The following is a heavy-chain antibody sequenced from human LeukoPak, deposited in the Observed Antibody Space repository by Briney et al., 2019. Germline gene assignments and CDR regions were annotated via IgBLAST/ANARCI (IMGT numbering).Heavy chain of an antibody. V-gene: IGHV4-4*07. CDR3: ARVVLDYDFWSGYPNPYYYYMDV. D-gene: IGHD3-3*01. CDR1: GGSISSYY. CDR2: IYTKGST. Sequence: SETLSLTCTVSGGSISSYYWSWIRQPAGEGLEWIGRIYTKGSTNYNPSLKSRVTMSVDTSKNQFSLKLSSVTAADTAVYYCARVVLDYDFWSGYPNPYYYYMDVWGKGTTVTVSS. J-gene: IGHJ6*03.